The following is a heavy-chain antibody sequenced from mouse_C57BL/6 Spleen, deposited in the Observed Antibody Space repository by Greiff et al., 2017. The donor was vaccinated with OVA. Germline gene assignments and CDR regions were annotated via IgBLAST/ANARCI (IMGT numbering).Heavy chain of an antibody. CDR2: IYPGSGST. V-gene: IGHV1-55*01. J-gene: IGHJ4*01. Sequence: VQLQQPGAELVKPGASVKMSCKASGYTFTSYWITWVKQRPGQGLEWIGDIYPGSGSTNYNEKFKSKATLTVDTSSSTAYMQRSSLTSEDSAVYYCSRFGGVSYAMDYWGQGTSVTVSS. CDR3: SRFGGVSYAMDY. CDR1: GYTFTSYW. D-gene: IGHD6-2*01.